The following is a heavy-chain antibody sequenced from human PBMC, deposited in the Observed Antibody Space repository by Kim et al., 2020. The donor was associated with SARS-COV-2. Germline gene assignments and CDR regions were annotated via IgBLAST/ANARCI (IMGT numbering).Heavy chain of an antibody. CDR2: FDPEDGET. Sequence: ASVKVSCKVSGYTLTELSMHWVRQAPGKGLEWMGGFDPEDGETIYAQQFQGRVTITEDTSTDTAYMGLGSLRSEDTAVYYCATARGAAGTGDLDYWGQGTLVTVSS. V-gene: IGHV1-24*01. D-gene: IGHD6-13*01. CDR1: GYTLTELS. CDR3: ATARGAAGTGDLDY. J-gene: IGHJ4*02.